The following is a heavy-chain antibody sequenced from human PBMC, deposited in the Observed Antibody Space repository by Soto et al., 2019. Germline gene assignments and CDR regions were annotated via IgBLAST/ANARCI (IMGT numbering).Heavy chain of an antibody. CDR1: GGSFSGYY. J-gene: IGHJ6*02. Sequence: QVQLQQWGAGLLKPSETLSLTCAVYGGSFSGYYWSWIRQPPGKGLVWIGEINHSGSTNYNPSLNSRVTISVDTSKNQFSLKLSSVTAAATAVYYCARSRRLLNPSNYYYYGMVVWGQGTTVTFSS. CDR2: INHSGST. V-gene: IGHV4-34*01. D-gene: IGHD3-3*01. CDR3: ARSRRLLNPSNYYYYGMVV.